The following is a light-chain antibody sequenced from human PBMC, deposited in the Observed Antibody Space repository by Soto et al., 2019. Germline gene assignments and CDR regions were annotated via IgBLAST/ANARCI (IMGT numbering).Light chain of an antibody. J-gene: IGLJ1*01. V-gene: IGLV2-14*03. CDR1: SSDVGGYDF. CDR2: DVS. CDR3: SSYTSISTYV. Sequence: QSVLTQPASVSGSPGQSITISCTGTSSDVGGYDFVSWYQHHPGKAPRLMIYDVSHRPSGVSHRFSASKSGNTASLTISGLLAEDEADYYCSSYTSISTYVFGTGTKLTVL.